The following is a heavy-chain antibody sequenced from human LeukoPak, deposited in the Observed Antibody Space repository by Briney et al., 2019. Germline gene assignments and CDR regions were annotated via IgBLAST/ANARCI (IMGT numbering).Heavy chain of an antibody. CDR1: GYTFTGYY. CDR2: INPNSGGT. J-gene: IGHJ1*01. CDR3: ARVSYYDSSGYTEYFQH. V-gene: IGHV1-2*06. Sequence: GASVKVSCKASGYTFTGYYMHWVRQAPGQGLEWMGRINPNSGGTNYAQKFQGRVTMTRDTSISTAYMELSRLRSDDTAVYYCARVSYYDSSGYTEYFQHWGQGTLVTVSS. D-gene: IGHD3-22*01.